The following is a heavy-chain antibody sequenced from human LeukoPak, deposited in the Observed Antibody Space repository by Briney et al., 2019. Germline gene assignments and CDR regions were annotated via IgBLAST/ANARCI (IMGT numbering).Heavy chain of an antibody. CDR3: ARDLRDGYNFWFDP. Sequence: SVKVSCKASGYTFTGYYMHWVRQAPGQGLEWMGRIIPILGIANYAQKFQGRVTITADKSTSTAYMELSSLRSEDTAVYYCARDLRDGYNFWFDPWGQGTLVTVSS. D-gene: IGHD5-24*01. CDR2: IIPILGIA. V-gene: IGHV1-69*04. CDR1: GYTFTGYY. J-gene: IGHJ5*02.